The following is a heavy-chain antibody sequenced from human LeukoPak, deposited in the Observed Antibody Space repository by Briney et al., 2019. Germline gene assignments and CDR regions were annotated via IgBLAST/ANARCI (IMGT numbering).Heavy chain of an antibody. CDR2: INHSGST. Sequence: SETLSLTCTVSDGSISDSYWSWIRQPPGKGLEWIGEINHSGSTNYNPSLKSRVTISVDTSKNQFSLKLSSVTAADTAVYYCAMPTLDYWGQGTLVTVSS. V-gene: IGHV4-34*01. CDR3: AMPTLDY. D-gene: IGHD2-2*01. CDR1: DGSISDSY. J-gene: IGHJ4*02.